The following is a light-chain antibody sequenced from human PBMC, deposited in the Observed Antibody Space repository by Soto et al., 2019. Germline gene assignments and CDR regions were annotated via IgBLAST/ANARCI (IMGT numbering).Light chain of an antibody. CDR1: QSVTIGY. V-gene: IGKV3-11*01. CDR3: QHRSIWPVS. CDR2: GAR. Sequence: VLTQSPGTLSLSPGERATVSCRTSQSVTIGYLAWFQQKPGQAPRLLIYGARTRATGIPARFSGSGSATDFTLTISSLEPEDFAVYYCQHRSIWPVSFGQGTRLEIK. J-gene: IGKJ5*01.